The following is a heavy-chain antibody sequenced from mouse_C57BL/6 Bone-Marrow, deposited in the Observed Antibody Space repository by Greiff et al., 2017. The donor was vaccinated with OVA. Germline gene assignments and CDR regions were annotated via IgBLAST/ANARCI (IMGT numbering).Heavy chain of an antibody. Sequence: EVKLVESGGGLVQSGRSLRLSCATSGFTFSDFYMEWVRQAPGKGLEWIAASRNKANDYTTEYSASVKGRFIVSRDTSQSILYLQMSALRAEDTAIYYCARGLSNFYFDYWGQGTTLTVSS. D-gene: IGHD2-5*01. J-gene: IGHJ2*01. CDR3: ARGLSNFYFDY. CDR1: GFTFSDFY. CDR2: SRNKANDYTT. V-gene: IGHV7-1*01.